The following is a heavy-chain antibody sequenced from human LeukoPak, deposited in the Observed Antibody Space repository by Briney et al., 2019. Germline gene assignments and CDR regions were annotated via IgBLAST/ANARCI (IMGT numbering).Heavy chain of an antibody. J-gene: IGHJ4*02. CDR2: IKQDGSEK. Sequence: QTGGSLRLSCAASGFTFSSYWMSWVRQAPGKGLEWVANIKQDGSEKYYVDSVKGRFTISRDNAKNSLYLQMNSLRAEDTAVYYCARDPHLDAYEFDYWGQGTLVTVSS. V-gene: IGHV3-7*01. CDR1: GFTFSSYW. CDR3: ARDPHLDAYEFDY. D-gene: IGHD3/OR15-3a*01.